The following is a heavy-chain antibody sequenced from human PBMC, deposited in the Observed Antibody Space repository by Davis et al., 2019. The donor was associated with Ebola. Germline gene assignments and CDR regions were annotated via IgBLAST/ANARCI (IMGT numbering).Heavy chain of an antibody. CDR1: GFSLSTSGMC. CDR2: IDWDDDK. J-gene: IGHJ6*02. D-gene: IGHD2-2*01. CDR3: ARTLHDIVVVPAAEEGMDV. V-gene: IGHV2-70*11. Sequence: SGPTLVKPTQTLTLTCTFSGFSLSTSGMCVSWIRQPPGKALEWLARIDWDDDKYYSTSLKTRLTISKDTSKNQVVLTMTNMDPVDTATYYCARTLHDIVVVPAAEEGMDVWGQGTTVTVSS.